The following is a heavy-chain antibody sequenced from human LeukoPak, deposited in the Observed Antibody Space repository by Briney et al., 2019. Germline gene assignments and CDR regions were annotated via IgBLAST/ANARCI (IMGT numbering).Heavy chain of an antibody. D-gene: IGHD3-10*01. V-gene: IGHV3-21*01. CDR1: GFTFSSSW. Sequence: GGSLRLSCAASGFTFSSSWMAWVRQAPGKGLEWVSSISSSSSYIYYADSVKGRFTIFRDNAKNSLYLQMNSLRAEDTAVYYCARDPSRFGDDYWGQGTLVTVSS. CDR2: ISSSSSYI. CDR3: ARDPSRFGDDY. J-gene: IGHJ4*02.